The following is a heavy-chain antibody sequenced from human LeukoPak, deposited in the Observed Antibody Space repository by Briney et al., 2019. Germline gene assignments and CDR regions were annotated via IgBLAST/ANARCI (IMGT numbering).Heavy chain of an antibody. V-gene: IGHV3-48*01. Sequence: PGGSLRLSCAVSGFTFRSYGMNWVRQAPGKGLEWVSYISTGSTTISYADSVKGRFTISRDNAKSSLYLEMNSLRAEDTAMYYCARGFCTPDYWGQGTLVTVSS. CDR3: ARGFCTPDY. J-gene: IGHJ4*02. D-gene: IGHD3-3*01. CDR2: ISTGSTTI. CDR1: GFTFRSYG.